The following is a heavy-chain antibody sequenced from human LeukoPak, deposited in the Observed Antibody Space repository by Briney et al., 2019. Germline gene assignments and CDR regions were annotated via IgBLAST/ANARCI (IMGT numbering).Heavy chain of an antibody. CDR1: GYTFVNFA. J-gene: IGHJ3*02. Sequence: ASVKVSCKASGYTFVNFAINWGRQAPGQRPEWMGWINAGNGNTKYSQKFQGRVTITRDTSASTAYMELSSLTSEDTAVYYCARDITNWNYGYSAFDIWGQGTMVTVSS. V-gene: IGHV1-3*01. CDR2: INAGNGNT. CDR3: ARDITNWNYGYSAFDI. D-gene: IGHD1-7*01.